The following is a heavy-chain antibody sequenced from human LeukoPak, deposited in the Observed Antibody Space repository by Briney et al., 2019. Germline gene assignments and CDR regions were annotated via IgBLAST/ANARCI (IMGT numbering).Heavy chain of an antibody. Sequence: SQTLSLTCAVSGDTISSNSAAWNWLRQSPSRGLEWLGRTYYRSKWYNDYAVSVKSRITINPDTSKNQFSLQLNSVTPEDTAVYYCARAPRGIFDYWGQGTLVTVSS. D-gene: IGHD3-16*01. CDR3: ARAPRGIFDY. V-gene: IGHV6-1*01. J-gene: IGHJ4*02. CDR1: GDTISSNSAA. CDR2: TYYRSKWYN.